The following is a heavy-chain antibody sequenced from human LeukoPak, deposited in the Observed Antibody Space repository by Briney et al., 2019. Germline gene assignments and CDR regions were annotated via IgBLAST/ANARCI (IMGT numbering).Heavy chain of an antibody. J-gene: IGHJ6*04. D-gene: IGHD3-10*02. CDR2: MHYDGRNI. Sequence: PGGSLRLSCAMSGFTLTSTGMHWVRQAPGKGLEWVAFMHYDGRNILYADSVKGRFSISTDNTKNMVYLQMSSLRAEDTAVYYCAELGITMIGGVWGKGTTVTISS. V-gene: IGHV3-30*02. CDR3: AELGITMIGGV. CDR1: GFTLTSTG.